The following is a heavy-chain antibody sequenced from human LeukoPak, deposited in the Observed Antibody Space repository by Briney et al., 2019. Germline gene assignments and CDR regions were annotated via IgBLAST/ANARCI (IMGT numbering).Heavy chain of an antibody. Sequence: SETLSLTCAVDGGSFSGYYWSWIRQPPGKGLEWIGEINHSGSTNYNPSLKSRVTISVDTSKNQFSLKLSSVTAADTAVYYCARVRGTAMASGPFDYWGQGTLVTVSS. CDR3: ARVRGTAMASGPFDY. J-gene: IGHJ4*02. V-gene: IGHV4-34*01. CDR2: INHSGST. CDR1: GGSFSGYY. D-gene: IGHD5-18*01.